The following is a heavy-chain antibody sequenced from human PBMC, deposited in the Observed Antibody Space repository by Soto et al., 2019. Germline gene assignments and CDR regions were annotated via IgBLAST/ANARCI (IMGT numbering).Heavy chain of an antibody. Sequence: QVQLVESGGGVVQPGRSLRLSCPASGFPFSPYTMHWVRQTPGKGLEWVAVISYDGSNQYYADSVKGRFTISRDNSKNTLYLQMNSLRADDTAVYYCARGGGFCGGDCYKGGIDYWGQGTLVTVSS. CDR3: ARGGGFCGGDCYKGGIDY. CDR1: GFPFSPYT. D-gene: IGHD2-21*02. J-gene: IGHJ4*02. CDR2: ISYDGSNQ. V-gene: IGHV3-30-3*01.